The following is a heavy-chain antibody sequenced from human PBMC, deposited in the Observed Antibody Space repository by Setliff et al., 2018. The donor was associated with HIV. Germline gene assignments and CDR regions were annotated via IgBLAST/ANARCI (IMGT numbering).Heavy chain of an antibody. Sequence: SETLSLTCTVSGDSTSSTSYYWGWIRQPPGKGLEWIGSVYNSGSTYYNPSLKSRVTIAVGTSKNQFSLKLSSVTAADTALYYCVRSRITMVRGVIIGHNWFDPWGQGILVTVSS. CDR2: VYNSGST. D-gene: IGHD3-10*01. CDR1: GDSTSSTSYY. V-gene: IGHV4-39*01. J-gene: IGHJ5*02. CDR3: VRSRITMVRGVIIGHNWFDP.